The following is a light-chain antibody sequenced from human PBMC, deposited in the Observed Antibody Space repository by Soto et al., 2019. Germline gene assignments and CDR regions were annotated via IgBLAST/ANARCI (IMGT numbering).Light chain of an antibody. V-gene: IGKV2-30*02. J-gene: IGKJ1*01. CDR1: QSLIHSDGNTY. CDR3: MQGTHWPWT. CDR2: KVS. Sequence: DVVMTQSPLSLPVTLGQPASISCRSSQSLIHSDGNTYLNWFQQRPGHSPRRLIYKVSDRDSGVPVRFSGSGSGTDFTLKISRVEAEYVAVYYCMQGTHWPWTFGQGTKVEIK.